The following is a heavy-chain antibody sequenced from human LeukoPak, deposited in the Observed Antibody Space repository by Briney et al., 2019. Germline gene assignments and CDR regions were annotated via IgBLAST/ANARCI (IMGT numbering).Heavy chain of an antibody. J-gene: IGHJ4*02. Sequence: GRSLRLSCAASGFTFSSYSMNWVRQAPGKGLEWVSSISSSMSYIYYAESVKGRFTISRDNAKHSLYQRINSLRDEDTTVYYCARSPGATYYYDSSGYYYRSVGKELDYWGQGTLVTVSS. D-gene: IGHD3-22*01. CDR1: GFTFSSYS. CDR3: ARSPGATYYYDSSGYYYRSVGKELDY. V-gene: IGHV3-21*01. CDR2: ISSSMSYI.